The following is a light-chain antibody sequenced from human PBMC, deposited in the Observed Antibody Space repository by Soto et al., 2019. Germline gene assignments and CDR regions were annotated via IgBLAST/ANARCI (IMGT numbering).Light chain of an antibody. CDR1: QSLLHSNGYNY. J-gene: IGKJ4*01. CDR3: MQALQTGSGIT. V-gene: IGKV2-28*01. CDR2: LGS. Sequence: DIVMTQSPLSLPVTPGEPASISCRSSQSLLHSNGYNYLDWYLQKPGQSPQLLIYLGSNRSSGVSDRISGSGSGTDFILKISRVEAEDVGVYYCMQALQTGSGITFGGGTKVEIK.